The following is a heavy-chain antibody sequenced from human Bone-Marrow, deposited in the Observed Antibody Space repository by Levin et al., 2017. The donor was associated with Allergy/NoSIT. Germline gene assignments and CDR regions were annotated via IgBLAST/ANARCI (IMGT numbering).Heavy chain of an antibody. CDR1: GFTFSSYG. CDR2: IGGDNYTK. CDR3: ATARVPTPGYFDY. V-gene: IGHV3-48*01. D-gene: IGHD3-10*01. Sequence: GGSLRLSCDASGFTFSSYGIIWVRQAPGKGLEWVSYIGGDNYTKYYADSVKGRFTISRDNVKKSLYLQMRSLRAEDTGVYYCATARVPTPGYFDYWGQGVLVTVSP. J-gene: IGHJ4*02.